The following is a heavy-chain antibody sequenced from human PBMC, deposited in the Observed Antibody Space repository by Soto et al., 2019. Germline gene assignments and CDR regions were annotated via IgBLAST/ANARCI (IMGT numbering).Heavy chain of an antibody. J-gene: IGHJ3*02. CDR3: AKDVMTQPRSDDAFDI. CDR2: ISGSGGST. Sequence: PGGSLRLSCAASGFTFSSYAMSWVRQAPGKGLEWVSAISGSGGSTYYADSVNGRFPISRDNSKNTLYLQMNSLRAEDTAVYYCAKDVMTQPRSDDAFDIWGQGTMVTVS. CDR1: GFTFSSYA. V-gene: IGHV3-23*01. D-gene: IGHD6-13*01.